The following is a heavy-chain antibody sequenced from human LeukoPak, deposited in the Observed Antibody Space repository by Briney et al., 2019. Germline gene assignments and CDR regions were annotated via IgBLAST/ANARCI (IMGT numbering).Heavy chain of an antibody. Sequence: SETLSLTCAVYGGSFSGYCWSWIRQPPGKGLEWIGSIYYSGSTYYNPSLKSRVTISVDTSKNQFSQKLSSVTAADTAVYYCAKGDWNYFDYWGQGTLVTVSS. CDR1: GGSFSGYC. CDR3: AKGDWNYFDY. CDR2: IYYSGST. V-gene: IGHV4-34*01. D-gene: IGHD1-1*01. J-gene: IGHJ4*02.